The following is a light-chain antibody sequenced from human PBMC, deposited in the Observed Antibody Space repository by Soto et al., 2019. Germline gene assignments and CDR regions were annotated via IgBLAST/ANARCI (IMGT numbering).Light chain of an antibody. CDR1: QGMGND. V-gene: IGKV1-5*03. Sequence: DIQMTQSPSSLSASVGDRVTITCRASQGMGNDLGWYQQKPGKAPKLLIYKASTLKSGVPSRFSGSGSGTEFTLTISSLQPDDFATYYCQHYNSYSEAFGQGTKVDIK. CDR2: KAS. J-gene: IGKJ1*01. CDR3: QHYNSYSEA.